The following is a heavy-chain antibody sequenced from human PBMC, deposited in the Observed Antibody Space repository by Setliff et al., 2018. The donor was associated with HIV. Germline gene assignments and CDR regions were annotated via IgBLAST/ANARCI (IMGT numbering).Heavy chain of an antibody. J-gene: IGHJ4*02. CDR2: ISSRSSAI. V-gene: IGHV3-48*01. Sequence: GESLKISCVASGFTFSSSSMNWVRQAPGKGLEWVSYISSRSSAIYYADSVKGRFTISRDNSRNVLYLQMNSLRPEDTAVYYCARPIGGKLPFRYWGQGTLVTVSS. D-gene: IGHD3-10*01. CDR1: GFTFSSSS. CDR3: ARPIGGKLPFRY.